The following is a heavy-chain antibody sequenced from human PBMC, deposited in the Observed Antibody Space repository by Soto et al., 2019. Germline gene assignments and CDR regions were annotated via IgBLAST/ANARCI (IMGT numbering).Heavy chain of an antibody. V-gene: IGHV3-23*01. Sequence: GGSLRLSCAASGFTFSTYAMSWVRQAPGKGPEWVSSFSGPGGGPYYADSVKGRFTISRDDSKNTLYLQMNSLRAEDTAVYYCAREQYSMVRGVIPYWGQGTLVTVSS. J-gene: IGHJ4*02. CDR2: FSGPGGGP. D-gene: IGHD3-10*01. CDR1: GFTFSTYA. CDR3: AREQYSMVRGVIPY.